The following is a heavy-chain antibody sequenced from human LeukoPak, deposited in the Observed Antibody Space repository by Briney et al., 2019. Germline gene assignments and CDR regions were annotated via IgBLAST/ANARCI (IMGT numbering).Heavy chain of an antibody. V-gene: IGHV3-30*14. Sequence: GGSLRLSCAASGFTFSSYVMHWVRQAPGKGLEWVAIISYDGSNEYYADSVKGRFTISRDNSKNTLYLQMNSLRAEDTAVYYCAKQGYSSSWYSGYYYYMDVWGKGTTVTISS. J-gene: IGHJ6*03. CDR3: AKQGYSSSWYSGYYYYMDV. D-gene: IGHD6-13*01. CDR2: ISYDGSNE. CDR1: GFTFSSYV.